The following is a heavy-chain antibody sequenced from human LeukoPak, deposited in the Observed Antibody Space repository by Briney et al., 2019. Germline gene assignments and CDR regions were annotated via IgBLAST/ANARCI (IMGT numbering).Heavy chain of an antibody. V-gene: IGHV3-33*01. Sequence: PGRSLRLSCAASGFTLSSHGMHWVRQAPGKGLEWVAVIWYDGSNKYYADSVKGRFTISRDNSKNTLYLRMNSLRAEDTAVYYCAREFYSRTADTSSVDYWGQGTLVTVSS. CDR2: IWYDGSNK. J-gene: IGHJ4*02. CDR1: GFTLSSHG. D-gene: IGHD6-13*01. CDR3: AREFYSRTADTSSVDY.